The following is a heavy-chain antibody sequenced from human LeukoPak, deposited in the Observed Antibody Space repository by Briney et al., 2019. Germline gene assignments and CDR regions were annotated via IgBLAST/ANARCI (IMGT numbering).Heavy chain of an antibody. CDR1: GYTFTSCA. Sequence: ASVKVSCKASGYTFTSCAMHWVRQAPGQRLEWMGWINAGNGNTKYSQKFQGRVTITRDTSASTAYMELSSLRSEDTAVYYCARDQGYWYFDLWGRGTLVTVSS. J-gene: IGHJ2*01. V-gene: IGHV1-3*01. CDR3: ARDQGYWYFDL. CDR2: INAGNGNT.